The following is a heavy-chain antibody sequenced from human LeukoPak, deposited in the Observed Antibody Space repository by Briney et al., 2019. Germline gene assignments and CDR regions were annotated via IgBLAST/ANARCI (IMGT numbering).Heavy chain of an antibody. V-gene: IGHV1-18*01. Sequence: ASVKVSCKASVYTFTSYGISWVRRAPGQGLEWMGWISAYNGNTNYAQKLQGRVTMTTDTSTSTAYMELRSLRSDDTAVYSCAREMYSSSFDCWGQGTLVTVSS. CDR1: VYTFTSYG. D-gene: IGHD6-13*01. CDR2: ISAYNGNT. CDR3: AREMYSSSFDC. J-gene: IGHJ4*02.